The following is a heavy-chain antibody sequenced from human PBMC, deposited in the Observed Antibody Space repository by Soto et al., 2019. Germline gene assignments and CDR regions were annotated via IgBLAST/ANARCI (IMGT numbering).Heavy chain of an antibody. CDR2: IYYSGST. CDR1: GGSISSSSYY. CDR3: ARGPHCSSTSCYAGRRRGSFDY. J-gene: IGHJ4*02. V-gene: IGHV4-39*01. Sequence: SETLSLTCTVSGGSISSSSYYWGWIRQPPGKGLEWIGSIYYSGSTYYNPSLKSRVTISVDTSKNQFSLKLSSVTAADTAVYYCARGPHCSSTSCYAGRRRGSFDYWGQGTLVTVSS. D-gene: IGHD2-2*01.